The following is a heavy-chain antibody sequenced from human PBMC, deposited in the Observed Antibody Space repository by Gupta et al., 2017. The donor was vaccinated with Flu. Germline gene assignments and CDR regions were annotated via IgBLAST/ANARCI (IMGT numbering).Heavy chain of an antibody. J-gene: IGHJ5*02. CDR3: ARQSRQQYDFLPGWFDP. D-gene: IGHD4-4*01. Sequence: QLPESGPGLVKPSETLSLICSASGGSISSGDYYWGWIRQTPNKGLQWIGSIHYSGRTYHNPSRRRRVAIAVGTSRNQFSLKLTSVTAAGTAVYYCARQSRQQYDFLPGWFDPWGQGTLVTVSS. CDR1: GGSISSGDYY. V-gene: IGHV4-39*01. CDR2: IHYSGRT.